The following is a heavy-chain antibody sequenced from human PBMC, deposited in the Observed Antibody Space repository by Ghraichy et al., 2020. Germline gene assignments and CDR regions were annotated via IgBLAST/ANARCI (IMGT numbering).Heavy chain of an antibody. CDR3: ERVNTLVRGGRGWFDP. D-gene: IGHD3-10*01. Sequence: SETLSLTCRVSGGSISTTRNEWAWIRQPPGKGLEWIGNVYFRGSTYYNPSLQSRVTISVDTSKDQFSLRLDSVTAADTALYYCERVNTLVRGGRGWFDPWGQGTLVIVSS. J-gene: IGHJ5*02. V-gene: IGHV4-39*07. CDR1: GGSISTTRNE. CDR2: VYFRGST.